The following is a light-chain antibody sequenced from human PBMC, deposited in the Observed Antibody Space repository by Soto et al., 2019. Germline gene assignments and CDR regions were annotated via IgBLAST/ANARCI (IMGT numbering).Light chain of an antibody. J-gene: IGLJ1*01. CDR3: QVWDTTSDHYV. CDR2: DDN. V-gene: IGLV3-21*02. CDR1: NIGGKS. Sequence: SSELTQPPSVSVAPGQTARVSCEGNNIGGKSVHWYQQKPGQAPVLVVYDDNDRPSGIPERFSGSNSGHTATLTISRAEAGDEADYYCQVWDTTSDHYVFGTGTKLTVL.